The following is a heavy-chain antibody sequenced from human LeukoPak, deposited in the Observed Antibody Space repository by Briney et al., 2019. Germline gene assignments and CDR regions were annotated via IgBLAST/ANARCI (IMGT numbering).Heavy chain of an antibody. CDR1: GFTFSSHS. D-gene: IGHD2-21*01. CDR2: IGHTGSPA. Sequence: GGSLRLSCEASGFTFSSHSMTWVRQAPGKTLEWISYIGHTGSPAHYADSVRGRFTISRDDAKNSLYLQMNSLTVEDTAVYYCARDQRPYCGGECYCAIDLWGRGTLVTVSS. V-gene: IGHV3-48*01. J-gene: IGHJ3*01. CDR3: ARDQRPYCGGECYCAIDL.